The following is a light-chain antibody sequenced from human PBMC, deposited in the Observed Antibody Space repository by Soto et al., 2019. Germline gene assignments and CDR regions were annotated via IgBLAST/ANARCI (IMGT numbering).Light chain of an antibody. CDR3: RQYSSSPLT. CDR1: QSVSSRL. J-gene: IGKJ4*01. CDR2: GAS. Sequence: EIVLTQSPGTLSLSPGERATLSCRASQSVSSRLLAWYQQKPGQAPRLLIYGASSRATGIQDRFSGSGSGTDFALTISRLEPEDVAVYYCRQYSSSPLTFGGRTKVDIK. V-gene: IGKV3-20*01.